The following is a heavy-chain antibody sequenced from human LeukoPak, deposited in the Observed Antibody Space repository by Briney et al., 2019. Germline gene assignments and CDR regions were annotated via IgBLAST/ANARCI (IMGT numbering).Heavy chain of an antibody. D-gene: IGHD6-19*01. CDR1: GFTFSTYG. CDR2: IRYDGSNK. V-gene: IGHV3-30*02. Sequence: QSGGSLRLSCAASGFTFSTYGMHWVRQAPGKGLEWVAFIRYDGSNKYYADSVKGRFTISRDNSKNTLYLQMNSLRPEDTAIYYCAKDGTQWLPNFYYHYMDVWGKGTTVTVSS. CDR3: AKDGTQWLPNFYYHYMDV. J-gene: IGHJ6*03.